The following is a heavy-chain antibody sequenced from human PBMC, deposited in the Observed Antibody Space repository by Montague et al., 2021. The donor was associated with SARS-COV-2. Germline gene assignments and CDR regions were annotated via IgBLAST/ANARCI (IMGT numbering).Heavy chain of an antibody. CDR3: ARVPTSSYYVSKAAPATPVPFDI. CDR2: IYYSGST. CDR1: GGSISSSGYY. D-gene: IGHD3-22*01. Sequence: SETLSLTCTVSGGSISSSGYYWGWIRQPPGKGLEWIGSIYYSGSTYYNPSLKSRVTISVDTSKNQFSLKLSSVTAADTAVYYCARVPTSSYYVSKAAPATPVPFDIWGQGTMVTVSS. J-gene: IGHJ3*02. V-gene: IGHV4-39*01.